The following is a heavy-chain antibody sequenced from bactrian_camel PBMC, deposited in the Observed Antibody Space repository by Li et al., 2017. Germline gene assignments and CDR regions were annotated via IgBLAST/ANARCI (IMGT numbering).Heavy chain of an antibody. CDR1: GDPGCKYD. V-gene: IGHV3S53*01. D-gene: IGHD6*01. J-gene: IGHJ4*01. CDR3: AEGRGSRGEHCYSLNY. CDR2: IENSGTT. Sequence: VQLVESGGGSVQAGGSLRLSCTRSGDPGCKYDMSWYRRSAPGEDRKFVAGIENSGTTAYADSVKGRFTISQDSARNTVYLQMNNLQPEDTATYYCAEGRGSRGEHCYSLNYWGQGTQVTVS.